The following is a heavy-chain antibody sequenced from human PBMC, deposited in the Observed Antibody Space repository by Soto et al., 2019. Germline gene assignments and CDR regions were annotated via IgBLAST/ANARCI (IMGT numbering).Heavy chain of an antibody. V-gene: IGHV3-23*01. J-gene: IGHJ5*02. D-gene: IGHD4-4*01. CDR1: GFAFGNYA. Sequence: WGSLRLSWVGSGFAFGNYAVTWVRQAPGKGLECISAITDGGDNSIYAGSVRGRFTMSRDNSNNVVYLQMNSLRVEDSARYYCAKGSLQWCSGYGPCYPLDLWGQGAPVTVSS. CDR3: AKGSLQWCSGYGPCYPLDL. CDR2: ITDGGDNS.